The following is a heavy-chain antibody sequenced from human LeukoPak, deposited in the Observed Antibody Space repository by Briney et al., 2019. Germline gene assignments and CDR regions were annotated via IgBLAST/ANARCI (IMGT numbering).Heavy chain of an antibody. CDR2: INHSGST. CDR1: VESFSGYY. Sequence: SETLSLTCAVYVESFSGYYWSWIRDPPGKGLEWSGEINHSGSTKYNPSLKSRVTISVDTSKNQLSLKLSSVTAADTAVYYCARTGIVRYCSGGSCYAPRQARFDPWGQGTLVTVPS. CDR3: ARTGIVRYCSGGSCYAPRQARFDP. D-gene: IGHD2-15*01. J-gene: IGHJ5*02. V-gene: IGHV4-34*01.